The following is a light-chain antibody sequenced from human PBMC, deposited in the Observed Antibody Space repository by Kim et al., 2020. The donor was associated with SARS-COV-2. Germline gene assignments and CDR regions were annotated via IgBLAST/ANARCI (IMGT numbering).Light chain of an antibody. CDR2: GKN. CDR3: NSRDSSGNHLRV. Sequence: SSVLTQDPAVSVALGQTVRITCQGDSLRSYYASWYQQKPGQAPVLVIYGKNNRPSGIPDRFSGSSSGNTASLTITGAQAEDEADDYCNSRDSSGNHLRVFGGGTQLTVL. J-gene: IGLJ2*01. CDR1: SLRSYY. V-gene: IGLV3-19*01.